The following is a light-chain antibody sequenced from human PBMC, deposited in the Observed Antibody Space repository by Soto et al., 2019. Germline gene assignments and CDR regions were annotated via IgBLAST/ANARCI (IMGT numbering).Light chain of an antibody. J-gene: IGLJ3*02. CDR3: GAWDDSLNGWV. CDR1: SSNLGSNS. CDR2: SDN. V-gene: IGLV1-44*01. Sequence: QSVLTQPPSASGTPGQRVIISCSGSSSNLGSNSVNWYQQVPGTAPKLLISSDNQRPSGVPDRFSGSQSGTSASLAISGLQSEDEADYHCGAWDDSLNGWVFGGGTKVTVL.